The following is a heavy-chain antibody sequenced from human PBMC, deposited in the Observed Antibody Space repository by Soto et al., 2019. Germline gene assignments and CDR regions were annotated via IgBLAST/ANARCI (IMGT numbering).Heavy chain of an antibody. CDR2: ISAYNGNT. V-gene: IGHV1-18*01. CDR3: ARSTPDSYCTNGVCYTADY. D-gene: IGHD2-8*01. CDR1: GYTFTSYG. J-gene: IGHJ4*02. Sequence: ASVKVSCKASGYTFTSYGISWVRQAPGQGLEWMGWISAYNGNTNYAQKLQGRVTMTTDTSTSTAYMELRSLRSDDTAVYYCARSTPDSYCTNGVCYTADYWGQGSLVTVSS.